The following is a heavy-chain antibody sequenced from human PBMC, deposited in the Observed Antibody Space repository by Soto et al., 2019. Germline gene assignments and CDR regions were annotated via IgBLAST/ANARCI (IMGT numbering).Heavy chain of an antibody. D-gene: IGHD3-22*01. Sequence: QVQLVQSGAEVKKPGASVKVSCKASGYTFTSYDINWVRQATGQGLEWMGWMNPNSGNTGYAQKFQGRVTMTRNTSISTAYMELSSLRSEDTAGYYCARGWTTMIVVAPNWFDPWGQGTLVTVSS. V-gene: IGHV1-8*01. CDR3: ARGWTTMIVVAPNWFDP. J-gene: IGHJ5*02. CDR1: GYTFTSYD. CDR2: MNPNSGNT.